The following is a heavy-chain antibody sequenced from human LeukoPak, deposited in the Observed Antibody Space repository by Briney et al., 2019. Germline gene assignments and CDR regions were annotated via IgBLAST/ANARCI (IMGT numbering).Heavy chain of an antibody. J-gene: IGHJ6*04. Sequence: GGSLRLSCAASGFTFSSYEMNWVRQAPGKGLEWVSYISSSGSTIYYADSVKGRFTISRDIAKNSLYLQMNSLRAEDTAVYYCARVNSNYYYYGMDVWGKGTTVTVSS. V-gene: IGHV3-48*03. CDR1: GFTFSSYE. CDR3: ARVNSNYYYYGMDV. CDR2: ISSSGSTI. D-gene: IGHD2-21*01.